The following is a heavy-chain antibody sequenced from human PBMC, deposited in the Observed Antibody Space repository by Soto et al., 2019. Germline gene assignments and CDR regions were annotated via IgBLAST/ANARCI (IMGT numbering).Heavy chain of an antibody. D-gene: IGHD6-13*01. V-gene: IGHV4-4*07. CDR3: ARDVRSSSWYKNWFDP. CDR2: IYTSGST. CDR1: GGSISSYY. Sequence: SETLSLTCTVSGGSISSYYWSWIRQPAGKGLEWIGRIYTSGSTNYNPSLKSRDTMSVDTSKNQFSLKLSSVTAADTAVYYCARDVRSSSWYKNWFDPWGQGTLVTVSS. J-gene: IGHJ5*02.